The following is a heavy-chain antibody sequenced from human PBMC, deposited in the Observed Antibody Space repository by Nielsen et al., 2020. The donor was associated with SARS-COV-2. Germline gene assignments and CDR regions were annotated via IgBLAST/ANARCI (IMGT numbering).Heavy chain of an antibody. CDR2: IKSKTDGGTT. Sequence: GESLKISCAASGFTFSNAWMSWVRQAPGKGLEWVGRIKSKTDGGTTDYAAPVKGRFTISRDDSKNTLYLQMNSLKTEDTAVYYCTTVTIFGVAAEYYGMDVWGQGTTVTVSS. CDR1: GFTFSNAW. CDR3: TTVTIFGVAAEYYGMDV. D-gene: IGHD3-3*01. V-gene: IGHV3-15*01. J-gene: IGHJ6*02.